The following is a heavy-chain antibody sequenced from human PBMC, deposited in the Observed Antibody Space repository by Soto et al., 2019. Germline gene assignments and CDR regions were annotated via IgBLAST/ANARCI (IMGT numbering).Heavy chain of an antibody. V-gene: IGHV3-30-3*01. Sequence: GGSLRLSCAASGFTFSSYAMHWVRQAPGKGLEWVAVISYDGSNKYYADSVKGRFTISRDNSKNTLYLQMNSLRAEDTAVYYCARDNDYDSSGYYLNALDYWGQGTLVTVSS. J-gene: IGHJ4*02. D-gene: IGHD3-22*01. CDR1: GFTFSSYA. CDR3: ARDNDYDSSGYYLNALDY. CDR2: ISYDGSNK.